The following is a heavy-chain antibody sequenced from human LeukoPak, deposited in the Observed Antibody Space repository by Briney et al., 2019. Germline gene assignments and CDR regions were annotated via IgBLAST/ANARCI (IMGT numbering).Heavy chain of an antibody. V-gene: IGHV4-39*02. CDR3: ARELYCSGGSCHSRDAFDI. D-gene: IGHD2-15*01. Sequence: PSETLSLTCTVSGGSISSSSYYWGWIRQPPGKGLEWIGAMYYSGSAYYNPSLKSRVTISVDTSKNEFSLKLSSVTAADTAMYYCARELYCSGGSCHSRDAFDIWGQGTVVTVSS. CDR2: MYYSGSA. J-gene: IGHJ3*02. CDR1: GGSISSSSYY.